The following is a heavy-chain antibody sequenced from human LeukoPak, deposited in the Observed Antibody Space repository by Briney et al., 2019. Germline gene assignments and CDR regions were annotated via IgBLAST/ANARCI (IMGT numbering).Heavy chain of an antibody. D-gene: IGHD4-17*01. J-gene: IGHJ4*02. CDR2: ISWSSGSI. Sequence: LSLPCAASGFLFEVYPMHGLPQAPGKGLEWVSGISWSSGSIGYADYVKGRFTISRDNAKNSLYLQMNSLRAEDTALYYCAKDTKDYEGFYYFDYWGQGTLVTVSS. CDR1: GFLFEVYP. V-gene: IGHV3-9*01. CDR3: AKDTKDYEGFYYFDY.